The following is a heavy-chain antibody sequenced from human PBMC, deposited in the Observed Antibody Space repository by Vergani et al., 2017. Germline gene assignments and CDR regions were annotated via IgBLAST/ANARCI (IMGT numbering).Heavy chain of an antibody. CDR2: TSSSGSTI. V-gene: IGHV3-48*03. D-gene: IGHD2-2*01. J-gene: IGHJ6*02. CDR3: ATTRVPAAARLYYYYGMDV. CDR1: GFTFSSYE. Sequence: EVQLVESGGGLVQPGGSLRLSCAASGFTFSSYEMNWVRQAPGKGLEWVSYTSSSGSTIYYADSVKGRFTISRDNAKNSLYLQMNSLRAEDTAVYYCATTRVPAAARLYYYYGMDVWGQGTTVTVSS.